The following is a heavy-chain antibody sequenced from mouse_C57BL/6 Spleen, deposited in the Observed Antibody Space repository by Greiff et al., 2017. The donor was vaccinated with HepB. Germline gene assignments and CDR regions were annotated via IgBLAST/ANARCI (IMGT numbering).Heavy chain of an antibody. Sequence: EVKLMESGPGLVKPSQSLSLTCSVTGYSITSGYYWNWIRQFPGNKLEWMGYISYDGSNNYNPSLKNRISITRDTSKNQFFLKLNSVTTEDTATYYCAREMVTTEGYWYFDVWGTGTTVTVSS. CDR1: GYSITSGYY. CDR2: ISYDGSN. D-gene: IGHD2-2*01. J-gene: IGHJ1*03. V-gene: IGHV3-6*01. CDR3: AREMVTTEGYWYFDV.